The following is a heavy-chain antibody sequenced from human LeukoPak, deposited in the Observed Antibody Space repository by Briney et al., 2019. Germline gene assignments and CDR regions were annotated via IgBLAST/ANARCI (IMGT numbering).Heavy chain of an antibody. CDR3: ATYSGYRNY. D-gene: IGHD5-12*01. Sequence: PGGSLRLSCAASGFTFSSYGMHWVRQAPGKGLEWVAVISYDGSNKYYADPVKGRFTIFRDNSKNTLYLQMNSLRAEDTAVYYCATYSGYRNYWGQGTLVTVSS. J-gene: IGHJ4*02. CDR2: ISYDGSNK. CDR1: GFTFSSYG. V-gene: IGHV3-30*03.